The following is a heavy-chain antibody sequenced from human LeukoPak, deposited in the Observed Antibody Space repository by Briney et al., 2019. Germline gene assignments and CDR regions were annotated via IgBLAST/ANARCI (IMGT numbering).Heavy chain of an antibody. CDR1: GYTFTGYY. CDR2: INPNSGGT. Sequence: ASVKVSCKASGYTFTGYYMHWVRQAPGQGLEWMGWINPNSGGTNYAHKFQGRVTMTRGTSISTAYMELSRLRSDDTAVYYCARDLRVGPTVFDYWGQGTLVTVSS. J-gene: IGHJ4*02. CDR3: ARDLRVGPTVFDY. V-gene: IGHV1-2*02. D-gene: IGHD1-26*01.